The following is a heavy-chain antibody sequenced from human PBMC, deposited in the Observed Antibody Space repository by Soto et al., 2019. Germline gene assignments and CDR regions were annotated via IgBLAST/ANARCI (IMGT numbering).Heavy chain of an antibody. CDR3: AKDLVVYATRFDY. J-gene: IGHJ4*02. V-gene: IGHV3-23*01. CDR2: ISGSGGST. D-gene: IGHD2-8*02. Sequence: GGSLRLSCASSGFTFSGYAMSLVRQAPGKGLEWVSAISGSGGSTYYADSVKGRFTISRDNSKNTLYLQMNSLRAEDTAVYYCAKDLVVYATRFDYWGQGTLVTVSS. CDR1: GFTFSGYA.